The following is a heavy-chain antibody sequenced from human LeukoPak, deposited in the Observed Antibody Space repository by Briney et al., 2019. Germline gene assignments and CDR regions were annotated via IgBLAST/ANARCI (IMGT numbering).Heavy chain of an antibody. J-gene: IGHJ4*02. CDR3: AREGVYDGYAYFDY. CDR2: INHSGST. V-gene: IGHV4-34*01. D-gene: IGHD3-16*01. CDR1: GGSFSGYY. Sequence: SETLSLTCAVYGGSFSGYYWSWIRQPPGKGLEWIGEINHSGSTNNNPSLKSRVTISVDTSKNQFSLKLSSVTAADTAVYYCAREGVYDGYAYFDYWGQGTLVTVSS.